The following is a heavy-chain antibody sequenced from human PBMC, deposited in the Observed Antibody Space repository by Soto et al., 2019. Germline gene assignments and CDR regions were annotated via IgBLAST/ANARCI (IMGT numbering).Heavy chain of an antibody. CDR3: VRDGRYDDSFTGYSSGG. CDR1: GFTFISYG. CDR2: IWYDGSTK. D-gene: IGHD3-9*01. V-gene: IGHV3-33*08. J-gene: IGHJ6*04. Sequence: WVTLRLPCGASGFTFISYGSRWIRQAPGKVLEWVAVIWYDGSTKYYADSVKGRFTISRDNSKNALYLQVNSLRAEDTAVYYCVRDGRYDDSFTGYSSGGRGKGTRVTVSS.